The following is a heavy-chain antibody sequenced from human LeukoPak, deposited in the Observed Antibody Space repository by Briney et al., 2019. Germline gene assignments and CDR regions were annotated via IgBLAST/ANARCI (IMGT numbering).Heavy chain of an antibody. CDR1: GYSFTSYW. J-gene: IGHJ4*02. Sequence: GESLKISCKGSGYSFTSYWIGWVRQMPGKGLEWMGIIYPDDSDTRYSPSFQGQVTISADKSISTAYLQWSSLKASDTAMYYCARLPYYYDSSGFPPNFDYWGQGTLVTVSS. V-gene: IGHV5-51*01. D-gene: IGHD3-22*01. CDR3: ARLPYYYDSSGFPPNFDY. CDR2: IYPDDSDT.